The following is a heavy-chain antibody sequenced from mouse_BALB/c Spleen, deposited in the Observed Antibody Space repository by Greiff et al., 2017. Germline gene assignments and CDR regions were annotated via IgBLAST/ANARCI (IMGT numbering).Heavy chain of an antibody. J-gene: IGHJ4*01. V-gene: IGHV5-17*02. D-gene: IGHD2-4*01. CDR1: GFTFSSFG. CDR2: ISSGSSTI. Sequence: EVQLVESGGGLVQPGGSRKLSCAASGFTFSSFGMHWVRQAPEKGLEWVAYISSGSSTIYYADTVKGRFTISRDNPKNTLFLQMTSLRSEDTAMYYCARGGDYDVEDYWGQGTSVTVSS. CDR3: ARGGDYDVEDY.